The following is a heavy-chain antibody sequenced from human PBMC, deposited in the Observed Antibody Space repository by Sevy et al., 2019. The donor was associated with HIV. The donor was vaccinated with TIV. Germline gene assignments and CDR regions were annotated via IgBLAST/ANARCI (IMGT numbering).Heavy chain of an antibody. CDR2: ISYDGSNK. Sequence: GGSLRLSCAASGFTFSSYAMHWVRQAPGKGLEWVAVISYDGSNKYYADSVKVRFTISRDNSKNTLYLQMNSLRAEDTAVCYCASEGDTAMVSDYWGQGTLVTVSS. J-gene: IGHJ4*02. V-gene: IGHV3-30-3*01. D-gene: IGHD5-18*01. CDR3: ASEGDTAMVSDY. CDR1: GFTFSSYA.